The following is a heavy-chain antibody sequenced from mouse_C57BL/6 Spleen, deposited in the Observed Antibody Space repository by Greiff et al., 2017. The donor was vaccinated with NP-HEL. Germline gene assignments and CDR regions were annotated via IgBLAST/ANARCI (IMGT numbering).Heavy chain of an antibody. J-gene: IGHJ2*01. CDR3: TRSGFITTEVANFDY. CDR1: VYTFTSYW. CDR2: INPGNSDT. D-gene: IGHD1-1*01. V-gene: IGHV1-5*01. Sequence: EVQLQESGTVLARPGASVKLSCKTSVYTFTSYWMHWVKQRPGKGLEWIGAINPGNSDTSYNQKFKGKVKLTAVTSASTAYMELSSLTNADSAVYYWTRSGFITTEVANFDYWGQGTTLTVSS.